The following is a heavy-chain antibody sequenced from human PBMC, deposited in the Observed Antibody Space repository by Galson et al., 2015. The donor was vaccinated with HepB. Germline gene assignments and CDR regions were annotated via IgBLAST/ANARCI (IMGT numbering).Heavy chain of an antibody. CDR3: AAQKGKYINKGYYFDY. CDR1: GYSFTTYW. D-gene: IGHD6-13*01. V-gene: IGHV5-51*01. CDR2: IYPGDSDT. Sequence: QSGAEVKKPGESLRISCKVSGYSFTTYWITWVRQMPGKGLEWMGIIYPGDSDTRYSPPFQGQVTISADKSISTAYLQWSSLKASDNAIYYCAAQKGKYINKGYYFDYWGQGTLVTVSS. J-gene: IGHJ4*02.